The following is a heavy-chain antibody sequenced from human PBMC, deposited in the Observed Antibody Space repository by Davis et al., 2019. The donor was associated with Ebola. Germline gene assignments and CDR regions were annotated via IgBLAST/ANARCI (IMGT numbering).Heavy chain of an antibody. Sequence: GESLKISCAASGFTFSDHYMDWVRQAPGKGLEWVGRTRNKANSYTTEYAASVKGRFTISRDDSKNSLYLQMNSLKTEDTAVYYCARIAVAARRGAWFDPWGQGTLVTVSS. D-gene: IGHD6-6*01. CDR3: ARIAVAARRGAWFDP. J-gene: IGHJ5*02. V-gene: IGHV3-72*01. CDR1: GFTFSDHY. CDR2: TRNKANSYTT.